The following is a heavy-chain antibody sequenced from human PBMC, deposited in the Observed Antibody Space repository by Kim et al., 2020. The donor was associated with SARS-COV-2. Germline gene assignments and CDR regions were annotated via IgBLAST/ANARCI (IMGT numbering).Heavy chain of an antibody. V-gene: IGHV1-3*01. CDR1: GYTFTSYA. Sequence: ASVKVSCKASGYTFTSYAMHWVRQAPGQRLEWMGWINAGNGNTKYSQKFQGRVTITRDTSASTAYMELSSLRSEDTAVYYCARGYCSGGSCYSRYYGMDVWGQGTTVTVSS. J-gene: IGHJ6*02. CDR2: INAGNGNT. CDR3: ARGYCSGGSCYSRYYGMDV. D-gene: IGHD2-15*01.